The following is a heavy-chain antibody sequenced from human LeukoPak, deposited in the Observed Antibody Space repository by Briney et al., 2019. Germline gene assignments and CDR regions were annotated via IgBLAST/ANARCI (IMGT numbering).Heavy chain of an antibody. CDR1: GFTFNNYA. CDR3: AKVRYQLLSNAFDI. CDR2: LSGSGGST. J-gene: IGHJ3*02. D-gene: IGHD2-2*01. Sequence: GGSLSLSCAASGFTFNNYAMSWVGPAPGEGLEGVSALSGSGGSTYYADSAKGRFTISRDNSKNTLYLQMNSLRAEDTAVYYCAKVRYQLLSNAFDIWGQGTMVTVSS. V-gene: IGHV3-23*01.